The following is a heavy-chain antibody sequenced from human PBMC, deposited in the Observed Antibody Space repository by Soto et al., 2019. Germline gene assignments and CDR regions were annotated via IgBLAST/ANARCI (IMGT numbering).Heavy chain of an antibody. V-gene: IGHV3-7*03. J-gene: IGHJ4*02. CDR2: INQDAREK. CDR1: GFTLSTYW. CDR3: ARCRRGSSGSNFFDF. Sequence: EEPLVESGGGIVQPGGSLRLSCAVSGFTLSTYWMSWVRQAPGKGLEWVANINQDAREKYYVDSVKGRFTVYRDNAKNSLYLQLNSLRVEDTAVYYCARCRRGSSGSNFFDFWGQGALFNVSS. D-gene: IGHD3-22*01.